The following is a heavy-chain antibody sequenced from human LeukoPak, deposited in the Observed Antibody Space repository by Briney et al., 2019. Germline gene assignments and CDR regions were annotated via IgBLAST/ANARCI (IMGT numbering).Heavy chain of an antibody. CDR1: GFTFSSYS. CDR3: AREGVGATIVFDY. Sequence: GGSLRLSYAASGFTFSSYSMNWVRQAPGKGLGWVSSISSSSSYIYYADSVKGRFTISRDNAKNSLYLQMNSLRAEDTAVYYCAREGVGATIVFDYWGQGTLVTVSS. V-gene: IGHV3-21*01. CDR2: ISSSSSYI. D-gene: IGHD1-26*01. J-gene: IGHJ4*02.